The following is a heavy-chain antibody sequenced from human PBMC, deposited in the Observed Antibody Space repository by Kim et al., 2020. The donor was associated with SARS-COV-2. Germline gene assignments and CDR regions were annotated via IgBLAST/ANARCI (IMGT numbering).Heavy chain of an antibody. Sequence: GGSLRLSCAASGFTFSSYAMSWVRQAPGKGLEWVSAISGSGGSTYYADSVKGRFTISRDKSKNTLYLQMNSLRAEETAVYYCAKLAYYDVWSGHSALFDYWGQCTLVTVSS. CDR3: AKLAYYDVWSGHSALFDY. CDR2: ISGSGGST. V-gene: IGHV3-23*01. CDR1: GFTFSSYA. D-gene: IGHD3-3*01. J-gene: IGHJ4*02.